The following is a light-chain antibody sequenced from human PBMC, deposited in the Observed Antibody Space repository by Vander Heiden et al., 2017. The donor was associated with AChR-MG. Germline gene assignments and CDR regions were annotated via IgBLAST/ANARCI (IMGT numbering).Light chain of an antibody. CDR2: SNA. J-gene: IGLJ2*01. V-gene: IGLV1-40*01. CDR3: QSYDRSLSVWD. CDR1: DSNIGAGYA. Sequence: QSVLTQPPPGSGAPGQPATTPCRGTDSNIGAGYAVHWYQQQPGRAPKVLIFSNATRPSGVPDRFSGSRSATSAFLTISGLQVEDEAVDYCQSYDRSLSVWDFGGGTKLTVL.